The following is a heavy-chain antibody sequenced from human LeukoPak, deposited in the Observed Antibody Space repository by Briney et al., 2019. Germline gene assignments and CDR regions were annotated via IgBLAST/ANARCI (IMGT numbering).Heavy chain of an antibody. Sequence: KPGGSLRLSCAASGFTFSSYNMNWVRQAPGKGLEWVSSISSSSSYIYYADSVKGRFTISRDNAANSLYLQLNSLRAEDTAVYYCARDYFGSGSAWGQGTLVTVSS. CDR1: GFTFSSYN. J-gene: IGHJ5*02. CDR2: ISSSSSYI. V-gene: IGHV3-21*01. CDR3: ARDYFGSGSA. D-gene: IGHD3-10*01.